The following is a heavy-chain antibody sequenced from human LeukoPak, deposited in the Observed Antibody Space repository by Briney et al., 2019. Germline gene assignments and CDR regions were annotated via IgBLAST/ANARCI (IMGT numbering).Heavy chain of an antibody. CDR2: IYYSGST. CDR1: GGSISSSSYY. J-gene: IGHJ4*02. CDR3: ATPGKWELRFDY. D-gene: IGHD1-26*01. Sequence: SETLSLTCTVSGGSISSSSYYWGWIRQPPGKGLEWIGSIYYSGSTYYNPSLKSRVTISVDTSKNQFSLKLSSVTAADTAVYYCATPGKWELRFDYWGQGTLVTVSS. V-gene: IGHV4-39*01.